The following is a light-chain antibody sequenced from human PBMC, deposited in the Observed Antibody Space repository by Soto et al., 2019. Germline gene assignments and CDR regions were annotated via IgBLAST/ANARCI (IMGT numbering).Light chain of an antibody. CDR3: QQLRSYPLT. CDR1: QAISSY. J-gene: IGKJ4*01. CDR2: AAS. Sequence: IQLTQSPSSQSASVGDRVTMTCRASQAISSYLAWYQQKPGEAPKVLIYAASTLQSGVPSRFSGSGSGTDFTLTISSLRPEDFATYYCQQLRSYPLTFGGGTTVEIK. V-gene: IGKV1-9*01.